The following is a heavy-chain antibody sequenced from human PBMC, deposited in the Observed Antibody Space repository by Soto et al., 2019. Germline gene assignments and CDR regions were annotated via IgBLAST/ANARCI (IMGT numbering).Heavy chain of an antibody. CDR2: IYHSGST. Sequence: SETLSLTCAVSGGSISSSNWWSWVRQPPGKGLEWIGEIYHSGSTNYNPSLKRRVTISVDKSKNQFSLKLSSVTAADTAVYYCAALYGTTGYYYYGMDVWGQGTTVTVSS. V-gene: IGHV4-4*02. D-gene: IGHD1-7*01. CDR3: AALYGTTGYYYYGMDV. J-gene: IGHJ6*02. CDR1: GGSISSSNW.